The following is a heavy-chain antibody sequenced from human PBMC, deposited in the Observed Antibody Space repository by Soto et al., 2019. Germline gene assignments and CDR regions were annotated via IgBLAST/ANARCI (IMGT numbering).Heavy chain of an antibody. CDR3: VRATYFSDSSGYTRCLDF. Sequence: EVQLVESGGGLVQPGGSLRLSCAGSGLTLSDHYIDWVRQAPGKGLEWVGRSRDRAQGYSIAYAASVKGRFTTSRDESRNSVYVQMNSRKTEDTAVYYCVRATYFSDSSGYTRCLDFWGQGSLVTVSS. D-gene: IGHD3-22*01. CDR1: GLTLSDHY. CDR2: SRDRAQGYSI. V-gene: IGHV3-72*01. J-gene: IGHJ4*02.